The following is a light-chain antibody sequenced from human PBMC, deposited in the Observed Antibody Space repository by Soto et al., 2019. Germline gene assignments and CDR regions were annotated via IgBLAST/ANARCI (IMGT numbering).Light chain of an antibody. J-gene: IGKJ2*01. CDR3: QQYNNWPYT. V-gene: IGKV3-15*01. Sequence: EIVMTQSPATLSVSPGERATLSCRASQSVSSNLAWYQQKPGQAPRLLIYGASTRATGIPARFSGSGSGTGVTLTIISLQSGDFAVFYCQQYNNWPYTFGQGTKLEIK. CDR2: GAS. CDR1: QSVSSN.